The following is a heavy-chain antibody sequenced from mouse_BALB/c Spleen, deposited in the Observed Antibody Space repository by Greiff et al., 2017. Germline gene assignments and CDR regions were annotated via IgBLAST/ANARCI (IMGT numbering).Heavy chain of an antibody. Sequence: EVQLVESGGGLVKPGGSLKLSCAASGFTFSSYTMSWVRQTPEKRLEWVATISSGGSYTYYPDSVKGRFTISRDNAKNTLYLQMSSLKSEDTAMYYCTRLSNYYGSSPGYFDVWGAGTTVTVSS. CDR1: GFTFSSYT. CDR3: TRLSNYYGSSPGYFDV. D-gene: IGHD1-1*01. J-gene: IGHJ1*01. V-gene: IGHV5-6-4*01. CDR2: ISSGGSYT.